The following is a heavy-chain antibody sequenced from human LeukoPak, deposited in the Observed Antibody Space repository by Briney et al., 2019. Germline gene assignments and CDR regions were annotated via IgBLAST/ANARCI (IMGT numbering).Heavy chain of an antibody. D-gene: IGHD6-19*01. CDR2: INNSGST. J-gene: IGHJ6*02. Sequence: PSQTLSLTCTVSGGSISSSYWSWVRQPPGKGLEWIGYINNSGSTNYNPSLKSRVTISLDTPKSQFSLKLSSVTAADTAVYYYARAPLYSGGSGWSIYYFYAMDVWGQGTTVTVSS. CDR1: GGSISSSY. V-gene: IGHV4-59*01. CDR3: ARAPLYSGGSGWSIYYFYAMDV.